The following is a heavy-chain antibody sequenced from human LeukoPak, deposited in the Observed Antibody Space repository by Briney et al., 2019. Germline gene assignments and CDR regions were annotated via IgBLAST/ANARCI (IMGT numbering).Heavy chain of an antibody. Sequence: SETLSLTCAVYGGSFSGYYWSWIRQPPGKGLEWIGEINPSGSTNYNPSLKSRVTISVDTSKNQFSLKLSSVTAADTAVYYCARVRRDGYNNVAFDIWGQGTMVTVSS. CDR3: ARVRRDGYNNVAFDI. V-gene: IGHV4-34*01. D-gene: IGHD5-24*01. CDR2: INPSGST. J-gene: IGHJ3*02. CDR1: GGSFSGYY.